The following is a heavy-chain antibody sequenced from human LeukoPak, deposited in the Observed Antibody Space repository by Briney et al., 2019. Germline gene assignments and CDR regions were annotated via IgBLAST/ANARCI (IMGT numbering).Heavy chain of an antibody. CDR1: GFTFSDYY. J-gene: IGHJ4*02. CDR3: AREEDTAMVYY. CDR2: ISSSGSTI. D-gene: IGHD5-18*01. V-gene: IGHV3-11*04. Sequence: GGSLRLSCAASGFTFSDYYMSWIRQAPGKGLEWVPYISSSGSTIYYADSVKGRFTISRDNAKNSLYLQMNSLRAEDTAVYYCAREEDTAMVYYWGQGTLVTVSS.